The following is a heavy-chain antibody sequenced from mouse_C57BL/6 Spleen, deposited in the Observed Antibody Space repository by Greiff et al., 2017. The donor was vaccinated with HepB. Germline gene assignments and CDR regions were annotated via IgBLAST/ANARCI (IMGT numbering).Heavy chain of an antibody. J-gene: IGHJ4*01. CDR2: IDPNSGGT. D-gene: IGHD1-2*01. CDR1: GYTFTSYW. CDR3: ARSDYYGSWAMDY. V-gene: IGHV1-72*01. Sequence: VQLQQPGAELVKPGASVKLSCKASGYTFTSYWMHWVKQRPGRGLEWIGSIDPNSGGTKYNEKFKSKATLTVDKPSSTAYMQLSSLTSEDSAVYYCARSDYYGSWAMDYWGQGTSVTVSS.